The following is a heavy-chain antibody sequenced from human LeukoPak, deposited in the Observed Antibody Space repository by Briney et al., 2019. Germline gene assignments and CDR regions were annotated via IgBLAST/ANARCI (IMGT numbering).Heavy chain of an antibody. CDR1: GYTFTGYY. CDR2: INPNSGGT. D-gene: IGHD3-10*01. V-gene: IGHV1-2*02. Sequence: ASVKVSCKASGYTFTGYYMHWVRQAPGQGLEWMGWINPNSGGTNYAQKFQGRVTMTRDTSISTAYMELSRLRSDDTAVYYCARGQWFGELLYPDFWGQGTLVTVSS. CDR3: ARGQWFGELLYPDF. J-gene: IGHJ4*02.